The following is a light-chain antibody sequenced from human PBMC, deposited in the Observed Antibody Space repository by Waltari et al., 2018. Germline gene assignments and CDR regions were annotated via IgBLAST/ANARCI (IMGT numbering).Light chain of an antibody. CDR3: QQYYSDST. Sequence: DIQMTQSPSTLSASVGDRVTITCRASQTISSWLAWYQQKPGKAPKLLIYKASTLESEVPSRFSGSGSGTEFTLTISSLQPDDFATYYCQQYYSDSTFGQGTKVAI. CDR2: KAS. CDR1: QTISSW. J-gene: IGKJ1*01. V-gene: IGKV1-5*03.